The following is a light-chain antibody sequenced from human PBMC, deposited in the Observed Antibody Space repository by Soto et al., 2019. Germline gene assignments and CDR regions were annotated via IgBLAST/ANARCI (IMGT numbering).Light chain of an antibody. CDR1: QGINNY. Sequence: DIPMTQSPSSLSASVGDRVTITYRASQGINNYLAWYQQKPGKVPKLLIYAASTLQSGVPSRFSGSVSGTDFTLTISSLQPEDVATYYCQKYNSAPWTFGQGTKVDIK. J-gene: IGKJ1*01. CDR3: QKYNSAPWT. CDR2: AAS. V-gene: IGKV1-27*01.